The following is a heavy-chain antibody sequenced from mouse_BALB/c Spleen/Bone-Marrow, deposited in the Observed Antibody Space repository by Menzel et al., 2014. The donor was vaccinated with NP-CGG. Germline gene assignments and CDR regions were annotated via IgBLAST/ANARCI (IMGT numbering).Heavy chain of an antibody. J-gene: IGHJ2*01. CDR1: GYTFTSYY. CDR2: INPSNGGT. D-gene: IGHD2-1*01. Sequence: VQRVESGAELVKPGASVKLSCKASGYTFTSYYMYWVKQRPGQGLEWIGEINPSNGGTNFNEKFKSKATLTVDKPSSTAYMQLSSLTSEDSAVYYCTRYGNYYFDYWGQGTTLTVSS. CDR3: TRYGNYYFDY. V-gene: IGHV1S81*02.